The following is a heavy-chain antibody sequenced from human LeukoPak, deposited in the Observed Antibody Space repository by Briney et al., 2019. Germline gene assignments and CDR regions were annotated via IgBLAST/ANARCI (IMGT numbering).Heavy chain of an antibody. Sequence: GGSLRLSCAASGFTFSSYGMHWVRQAPGKGLEWVGRIKSKTDGGTTDYAAPVKGRFTISRDDSKNTLYLQMNSLKTEDTAVYYCTTDTAMANYYYYGMDVWGQGTTVTVS. CDR2: IKSKTDGGTT. CDR1: GFTFSSYG. CDR3: TTDTAMANYYYYGMDV. D-gene: IGHD5-18*01. J-gene: IGHJ6*02. V-gene: IGHV3-15*01.